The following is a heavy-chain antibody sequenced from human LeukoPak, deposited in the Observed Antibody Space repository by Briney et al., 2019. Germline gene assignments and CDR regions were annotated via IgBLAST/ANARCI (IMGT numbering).Heavy chain of an antibody. CDR3: ARTPNVYEDTAMVTVNWFDP. Sequence: ASVKVSCKASGYTFTSYGISWVRQAPGQGLEWMGWISAYNGNTNYAQKLQGRVTMTTDTSTSTAYMELRSLRSEDTAVYYCARTPNVYEDTAMVTVNWFDPWGQGTLVTVSS. D-gene: IGHD5-18*01. CDR1: GYTFTSYG. V-gene: IGHV1-18*01. CDR2: ISAYNGNT. J-gene: IGHJ5*02.